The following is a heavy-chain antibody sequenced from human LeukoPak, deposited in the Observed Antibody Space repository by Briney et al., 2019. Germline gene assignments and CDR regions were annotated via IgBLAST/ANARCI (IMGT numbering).Heavy chain of an antibody. CDR3: DYDSRGSIGDF. CDR2: ISYSGNT. D-gene: IGHD3-22*01. J-gene: IGHJ4*02. Sequence: PSQTLSLTCTVSGGSINIGGFYWSWIRQHPGKGLEWVGYISYSGNTYYNPSLESRVTTSVDTSENQFSLRLSSVTAADTAVYYCDYDSRGSIGDFWGQGTLVTVSS. CDR1: GGSINIGGFY. V-gene: IGHV4-31*03.